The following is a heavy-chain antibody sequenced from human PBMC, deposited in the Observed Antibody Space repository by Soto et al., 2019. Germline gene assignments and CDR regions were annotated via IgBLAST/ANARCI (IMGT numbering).Heavy chain of an antibody. Sequence: SQTLSLTCAISGDSVSSNSAAWNWIRQSPSRGLEWLGRTYYRSKWYNDYAVSVKSRITINPDTSKNQFSLQLNSVTPEDTAVYYCARVSAYYDFWSGYYDYYYYMDVWGKGTTVTVSS. V-gene: IGHV6-1*01. J-gene: IGHJ6*03. CDR3: ARVSAYYDFWSGYYDYYYYMDV. CDR1: GDSVSSNSAA. D-gene: IGHD3-3*01. CDR2: TYYRSKWYN.